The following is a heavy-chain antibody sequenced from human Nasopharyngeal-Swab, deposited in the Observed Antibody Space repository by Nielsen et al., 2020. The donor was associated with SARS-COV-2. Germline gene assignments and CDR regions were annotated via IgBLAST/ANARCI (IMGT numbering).Heavy chain of an antibody. Sequence: GESLKISCAASGFTFSSYAMSWVRQAPGKGLEWVSGITGSGGSTYYAGSVKGRFTISRDDSKNTLYLQMYSLTTEDTAVYFCARDPILGPPDYFDYWGRGTLVIVSS. V-gene: IGHV3-23*01. D-gene: IGHD1-14*01. CDR3: ARDPILGPPDYFDY. CDR2: ITGSGGST. CDR1: GFTFSSYA. J-gene: IGHJ4*02.